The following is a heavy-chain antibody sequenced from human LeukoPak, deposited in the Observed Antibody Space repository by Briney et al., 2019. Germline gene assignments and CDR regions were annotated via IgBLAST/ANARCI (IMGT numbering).Heavy chain of an antibody. D-gene: IGHD5-12*01. Sequence: VASVKVSCKASGYTFTSYGISWVRQAPGQGLEWMGWISAYNGNTNYAQKLQGRVTMTTDTSTSTAYMELRSLRSDDTAVYYCARDKISGYDCAHLDYWGQGTLVTVSS. J-gene: IGHJ4*02. V-gene: IGHV1-18*01. CDR3: ARDKISGYDCAHLDY. CDR2: ISAYNGNT. CDR1: GYTFTSYG.